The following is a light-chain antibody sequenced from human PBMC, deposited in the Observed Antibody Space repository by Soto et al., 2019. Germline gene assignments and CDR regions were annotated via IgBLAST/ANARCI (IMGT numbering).Light chain of an antibody. Sequence: DIQLTQSPSTLSASVGDRVTIPGRASQSISSWLAWYQQKPGKAPKLLIYDASGLESGVPSRFSGSGSGTEFTLTINSVQPDDFATYYCQQYRTYWTFGQGTKVDNK. CDR2: DAS. CDR1: QSISSW. CDR3: QQYRTYWT. V-gene: IGKV1-5*01. J-gene: IGKJ1*01.